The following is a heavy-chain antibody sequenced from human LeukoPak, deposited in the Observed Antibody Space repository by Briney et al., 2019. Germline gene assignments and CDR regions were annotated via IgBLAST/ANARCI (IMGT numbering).Heavy chain of an antibody. J-gene: IGHJ4*02. CDR3: AREAGLPGIDY. CDR2: ISAYNGNT. CDR1: GYTFTSYY. Sequence: ASVKVSCKASGYTFTSYYMHWVRQAPGQGLEWMGWISAYNGNTNYAQKLQGRVTMTTDTSTSTAYMELRSLRSDDTAVYYCAREAGLPGIDYWGQGTLVTVSS. D-gene: IGHD2-2*01. V-gene: IGHV1-18*04.